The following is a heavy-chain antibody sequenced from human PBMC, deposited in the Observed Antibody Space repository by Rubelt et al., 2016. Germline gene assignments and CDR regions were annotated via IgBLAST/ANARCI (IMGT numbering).Heavy chain of an antibody. CDR3: ARRPYSNYVYYYGMDV. Sequence: IRQHPGKGLEWIGYIYYSGSTYYNPSLKSRVTISVDTSKNQFSLKLSSVTAADTAVYYCARRPYSNYVYYYGMDVWGQGTTVTVSS. D-gene: IGHD4-11*01. CDR2: IYYSGST. J-gene: IGHJ6*02. V-gene: IGHV4-31*02.